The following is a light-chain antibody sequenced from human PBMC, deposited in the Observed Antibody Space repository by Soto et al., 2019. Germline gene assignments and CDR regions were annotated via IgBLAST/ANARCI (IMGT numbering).Light chain of an antibody. J-gene: IGLJ1*01. Sequence: SYEVTQPPSVSVAPGQTATISCGENNIDSKTVHWYQQKPGQAPLLVVYDNSFRPSGIPNRFSGSNSGNTATLTISRVEAGDEADYYCQVWDNVDDHIYVFGTGTKVTV. V-gene: IGLV3-21*02. CDR2: DNS. CDR3: QVWDNVDDHIYV. CDR1: NIDSKT.